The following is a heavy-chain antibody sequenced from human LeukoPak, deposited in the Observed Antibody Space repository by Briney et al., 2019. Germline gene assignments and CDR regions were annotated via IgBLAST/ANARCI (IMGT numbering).Heavy chain of an antibody. V-gene: IGHV4-38-2*01. J-gene: IGHJ4*02. D-gene: IGHD3-10*01. Sequence: SETLSLTCAVSGYSISSGYYWGWIRQPPGKGLEWIGSIYHSGSTYYNPSLKSRVTISVDTSKNQFSLKLSSVTSADTAVYYCARQSITKVRGVIPLSYWVQGTLVTVSS. CDR3: ARQSITKVRGVIPLSY. CDR2: IYHSGST. CDR1: GYSISSGYY.